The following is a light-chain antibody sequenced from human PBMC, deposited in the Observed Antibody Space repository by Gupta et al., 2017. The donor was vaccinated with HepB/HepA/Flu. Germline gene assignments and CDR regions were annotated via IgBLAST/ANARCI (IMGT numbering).Light chain of an antibody. CDR1: QTISNY. CDR2: VAS. Sequence: DIQMTQSPSSLSASVGDRVTITCRASQTISNYLSWYQQKPGKAPQLLIYVASSLQSGVPSRFSGSGSGTDFTLTISSLQPEDFATYYCQQTDNIPVTFGHGTKVDIK. V-gene: IGKV1-39*01. J-gene: IGKJ3*01. CDR3: QQTDNIPVT.